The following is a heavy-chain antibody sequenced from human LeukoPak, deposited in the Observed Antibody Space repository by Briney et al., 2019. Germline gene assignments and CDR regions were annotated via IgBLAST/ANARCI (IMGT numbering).Heavy chain of an antibody. Sequence: PSETLSLTCTVSGGSISSSSYYWGWIRQPPGKGLEWIGSIYYSGSTYYNPSLKSRVTISVDTSKNQFSLKLSSVTAAGTAVYYCARPIPYYDFWSGRGEDAFDIWGQGTMVTVSS. CDR2: IYYSGST. CDR3: ARPIPYYDFWSGRGEDAFDI. V-gene: IGHV4-39*01. CDR1: GGSISSSSYY. D-gene: IGHD3-3*01. J-gene: IGHJ3*02.